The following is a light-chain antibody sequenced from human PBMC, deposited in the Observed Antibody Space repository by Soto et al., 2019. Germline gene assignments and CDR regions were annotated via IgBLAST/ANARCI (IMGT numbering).Light chain of an antibody. CDR2: GAS. V-gene: IGKV3-15*01. CDR3: QQYNNWPPWT. J-gene: IGKJ1*01. Sequence: EIEMTQSPATLSVSPWERATLSCRASQSVSSNLAWYQQKPGQAPRLLIYGASTRATGIPARFSGSGSGTEFTLTISSLQSEDFAVYYCQQYNNWPPWTFGQATKVDIK. CDR1: QSVSSN.